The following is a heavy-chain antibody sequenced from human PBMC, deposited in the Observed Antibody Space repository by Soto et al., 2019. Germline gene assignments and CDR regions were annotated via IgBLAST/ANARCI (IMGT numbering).Heavy chain of an antibody. CDR2: IDWDDDK. D-gene: IGHD2-21*02. Sequence: SAPTLVNPTQTLTLTCTFPGFSHSTSGMCVSWIRQPPGKALEWLARIDWDDDKYYSTSLKTRLTITKDTSKNQVVLTMTNMDPVDTATYYCIQSRCGGDCLQSYASYYYYGMDVWGQGTTVTVSS. V-gene: IGHV2-70*12. CDR1: GFSHSTSGMC. J-gene: IGHJ6*02. CDR3: IQSRCGGDCLQSYASYYYYGMDV.